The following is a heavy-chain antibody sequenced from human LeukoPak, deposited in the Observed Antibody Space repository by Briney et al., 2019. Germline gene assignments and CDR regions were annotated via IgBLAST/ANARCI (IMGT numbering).Heavy chain of an antibody. D-gene: IGHD2-15*01. J-gene: IGHJ6*03. Sequence: PSETLSLTCTVPGGSISSYYWSWIRQPAGKGLEWIGRIYTSGSTNYNPSLKSRVTISVDTSKNQFSLKLSSVTAADTAVYYCARGIVVVAQLGFYFYYMDVWGKGTTVTISS. CDR3: ARGIVVVAQLGFYFYYMDV. V-gene: IGHV4-4*07. CDR1: GGSISSYY. CDR2: IYTSGST.